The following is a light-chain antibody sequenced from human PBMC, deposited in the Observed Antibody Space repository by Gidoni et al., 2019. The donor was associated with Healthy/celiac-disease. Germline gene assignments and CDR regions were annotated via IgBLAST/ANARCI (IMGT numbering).Light chain of an antibody. Sequence: SYVLTQPPSVSVAPGQTARITCGGNNIGSKSVHWYQQQPGQAPVLVVYYDSDRPSGIPERFSGSNSGNTATLTISRVEAGDEADYYCQVWASSSDHVVFGGGTKLTVL. CDR2: YDS. J-gene: IGLJ2*01. CDR3: QVWASSSDHVV. CDR1: NIGSKS. V-gene: IGLV3-21*02.